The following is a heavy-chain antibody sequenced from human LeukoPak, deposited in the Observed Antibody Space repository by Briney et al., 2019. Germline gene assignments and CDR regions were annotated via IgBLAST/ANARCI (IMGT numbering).Heavy chain of an antibody. CDR3: VRVGSTGTLDY. Sequence: SQTLSLTCAISGDSVSSKSSAWIWLTQAPSRGLEWLGRTYYRSKWYIDYAVSVKSRIAMNVDTSKNQFSLQLNSATHEDTAVYYCVRVGSTGTLDYWGEGTLVTVSS. CDR2: TYYRSKWYI. D-gene: IGHD3-9*01. CDR1: GDSVSSKSSA. J-gene: IGHJ4*02. V-gene: IGHV6-1*01.